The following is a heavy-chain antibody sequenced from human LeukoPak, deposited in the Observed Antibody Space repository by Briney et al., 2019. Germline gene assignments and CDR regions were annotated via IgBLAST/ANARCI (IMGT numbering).Heavy chain of an antibody. D-gene: IGHD3-3*01. CDR1: GFTFSSYS. J-gene: IGHJ6*03. V-gene: IGHV3-21*06. Sequence: GGSLRLSCAASGFTFSSYSMNWVRQAPGKGLEWVSSISSSSSYIYYADSVKGRFTISRDNTKNSLYLQMNSLRAEDTAVYFCARYDFWSGKSDYYMDVWGKGTTVTVSS. CDR3: ARYDFWSGKSDYYMDV. CDR2: ISSSSSYI.